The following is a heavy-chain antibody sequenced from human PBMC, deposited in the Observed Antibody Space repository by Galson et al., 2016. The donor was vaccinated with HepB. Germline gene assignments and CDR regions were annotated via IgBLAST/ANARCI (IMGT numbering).Heavy chain of an antibody. Sequence: SETLSLTCAVYGGSFSDSYWSWIRQPPGKGLEWIGEINHSGNTHYNPSLKSRVTISVDTSKNQFSLKLSSVTAADTAVYYCARGGRPRIWGQGTMVTVSS. J-gene: IGHJ3*02. CDR3: ARGGRPRI. CDR1: GGSFSDSY. D-gene: IGHD3-10*01. V-gene: IGHV4-34*01. CDR2: INHSGNT.